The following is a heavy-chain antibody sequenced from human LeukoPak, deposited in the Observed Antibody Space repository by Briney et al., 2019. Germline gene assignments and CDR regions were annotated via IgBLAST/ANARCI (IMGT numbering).Heavy chain of an antibody. V-gene: IGHV4-34*01. CDR1: GGSFSGYY. CDR3: ARAPHRGLWLSAFDI. J-gene: IGHJ3*02. CDR2: INHSGST. D-gene: IGHD3-10*01. Sequence: WETLSLTCAVYGGSFSGYYWSWIRQPPGKGLEWIGEINHSGSTNYNPSLKSRVTISVDTSKNQFSLKLSSVTAADTAVYYCARAPHRGLWLSAFDIWGQGTMVTVSS.